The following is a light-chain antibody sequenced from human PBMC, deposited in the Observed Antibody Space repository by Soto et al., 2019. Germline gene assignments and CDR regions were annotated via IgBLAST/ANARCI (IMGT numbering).Light chain of an antibody. CDR2: GVT. CDR3: ASYGGRDAMI. CDR1: SSDVGGYDR. J-gene: IGLJ2*01. V-gene: IGLV2-8*01. Sequence: QSVLTQPPSASGSPGQSVTISCTGTSSDVGGYDRVSWFQQHPGKAPKLIIYGVTDRISGVPYRFSGAKSGNTASLTVFGLQAEDEADYLGASYGGRDAMIFGGGTTLNVL.